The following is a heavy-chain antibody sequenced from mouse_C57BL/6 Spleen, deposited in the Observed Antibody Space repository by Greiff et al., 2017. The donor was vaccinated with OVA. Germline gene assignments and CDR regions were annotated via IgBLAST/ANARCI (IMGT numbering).Heavy chain of an antibody. CDR2: ISNGGGST. D-gene: IGHD4-1*02. J-gene: IGHJ4*01. CDR3: ARRPTFYAMDY. Sequence: EVKLMESGGGLVQPGGSLKLSCAASGFTFSDYYMYWVRQTPEKRLEWVAYISNGGGSTYYPDTVKGRFTISRDNAKNTLYLQMSRLKSEDTAMYYCARRPTFYAMDYWGQGTSVTVSS. V-gene: IGHV5-12*01. CDR1: GFTFSDYY.